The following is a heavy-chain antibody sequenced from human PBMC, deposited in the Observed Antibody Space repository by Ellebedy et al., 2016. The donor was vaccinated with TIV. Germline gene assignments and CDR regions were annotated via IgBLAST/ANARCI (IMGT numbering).Heavy chain of an antibody. CDR3: TTDTMPTDGNPFVY. Sequence: GGSLRLSCAASGFTFSSVWMNWVRQAPGKGLEWVGRIYTKGDVGTTEYATPVKGRFTISRDESKDTLYLQMNSLTTEDTAVYYCTTDTMPTDGNPFVYWGQGALVPVSS. D-gene: IGHD4-17*01. CDR1: GFTFSSVW. CDR2: IYTKGDVGTT. J-gene: IGHJ4*02. V-gene: IGHV3-15*07.